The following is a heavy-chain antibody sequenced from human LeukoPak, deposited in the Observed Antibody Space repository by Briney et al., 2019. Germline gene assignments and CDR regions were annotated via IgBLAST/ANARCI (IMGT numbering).Heavy chain of an antibody. Sequence: PGGSLRLSCAASGFTFSSYAMSWVRQAPGEGLEWVSAISGSGGSTYYADSVKGRFTNSRANSNNTLYLQMNSLRDEDMDVYYCARAPRYGSGGSCYSHCCYGMDVWGQGTTVTVS. CDR1: GFTFSSYA. V-gene: IGHV3-23*01. D-gene: IGHD2-15*01. J-gene: IGHJ6*02. CDR3: ARAPRYGSGGSCYSHCCYGMDV. CDR2: ISGSGGST.